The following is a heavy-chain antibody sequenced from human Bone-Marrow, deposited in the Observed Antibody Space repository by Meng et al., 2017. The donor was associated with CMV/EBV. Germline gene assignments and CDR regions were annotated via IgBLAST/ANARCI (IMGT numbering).Heavy chain of an antibody. V-gene: IGHV3-21*01. J-gene: IGHJ4*02. D-gene: IGHD2-2*01. CDR1: GGSISSSS. CDR3: ASVVVPAAFNY. CDR2: ISSSSSYI. Sequence: ETLSLTCTVSGGSISSSSYYWGWIRQPPGKGLEWVSSISSSSSYIYYADSVKGRFTISRDNAKNSLYLQMNSLRAEDTAVYYCASVVVPAAFNYWGQGTLVTVSS.